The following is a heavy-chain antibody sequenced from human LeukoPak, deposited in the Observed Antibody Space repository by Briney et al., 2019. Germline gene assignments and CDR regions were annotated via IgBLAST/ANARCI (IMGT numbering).Heavy chain of an antibody. CDR2: MNPNSGNT. Sequence: ASVKVSCKASGYTFTSYDINWVRQATGKGLEWMGWMNPNSGNTGYAQKFQGRVTMTRNTSISTAYMELSSLRSEDTAVYYCARVLGASDAFDIWGQGTMVTVSS. CDR1: GYTFTSYD. D-gene: IGHD1-26*01. J-gene: IGHJ3*02. V-gene: IGHV1-8*01. CDR3: ARVLGASDAFDI.